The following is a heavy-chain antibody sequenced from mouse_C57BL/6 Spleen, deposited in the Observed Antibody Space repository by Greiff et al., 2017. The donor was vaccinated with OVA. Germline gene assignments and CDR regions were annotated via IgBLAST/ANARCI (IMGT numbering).Heavy chain of an antibody. V-gene: IGHV3-1*01. CDR3: ARSEPTGYFDY. Sequence: DVQLVESGPGMVKPSQSLSLTCTVTGYSITSGYDWHWIRHFPGNKLEWMGYISYSGSTNYNPSLKSRISITHDTSKNHFFLKLNSVTTEDTASYYCARSEPTGYFDYWGQGTTFTVSS. CDR2: ISYSGST. CDR1: GYSITSGYD. J-gene: IGHJ2*01.